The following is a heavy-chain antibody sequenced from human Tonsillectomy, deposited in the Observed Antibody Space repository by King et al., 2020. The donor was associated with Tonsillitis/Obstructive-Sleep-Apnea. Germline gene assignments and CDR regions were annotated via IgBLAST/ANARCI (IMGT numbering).Heavy chain of an antibody. D-gene: IGHD2-15*01. Sequence: VQLVESGGGVVQPGRSLRLSCAASGFTFSSYAMHWVRQAPGKGLEWVAVISYDGSNKYYADSVKGRFTISRDNSKNTLYLQMNSLKAEDTAVYYCARXXAXXXGGXCXDWFXPWGQXTLVTV. CDR2: ISYDGSNK. CDR3: ARXXAXXXGGXCXDWFXP. V-gene: IGHV3-30*04. CDR1: GFTFSSYA. J-gene: IGHJ5*02.